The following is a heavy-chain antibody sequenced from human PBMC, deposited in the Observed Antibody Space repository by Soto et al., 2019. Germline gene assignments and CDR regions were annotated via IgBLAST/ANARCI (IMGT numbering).Heavy chain of an antibody. CDR3: AIEVNVVALSDAFDI. CDR2: ISNRGTP. D-gene: IGHD2-8*01. J-gene: IGHJ3*02. CDR1: GDSISSDNYF. Sequence: QVQLQESGPGLVKPSQTLSLICTVSGDSISSDNYFWSWIRQPPGQGLEWIGYISNRGTPYYNPSLKSRVTISLDTSKNRFSLDMYSVTAADTAVYYCAIEVNVVALSDAFDIWGQGTMVTVSS. V-gene: IGHV4-30-4*01.